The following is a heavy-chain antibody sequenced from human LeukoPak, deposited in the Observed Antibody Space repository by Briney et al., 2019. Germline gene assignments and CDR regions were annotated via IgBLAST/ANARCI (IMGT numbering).Heavy chain of an antibody. Sequence: ASVTVSCKASGYTFTGCYMHWVRQAPGQGLDGMGRINPNSGGTHYAQKFQGRVTMTRDTSISTAYMELSRLISDDTAVYYCAAYDSSGYYYAPGSLDYWGQGTLVTVSS. D-gene: IGHD3-22*01. CDR3: AAYDSSGYYYAPGSLDY. CDR2: INPNSGGT. CDR1: GYTFTGCY. V-gene: IGHV1-2*06. J-gene: IGHJ4*02.